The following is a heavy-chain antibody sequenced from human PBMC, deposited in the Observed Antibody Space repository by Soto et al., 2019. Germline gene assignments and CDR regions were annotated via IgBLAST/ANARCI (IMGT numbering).Heavy chain of an antibody. Sequence: EVQLVESGGGLVQPGGSLRLSCAASGFTSSSYWIHWVRQAPGKGLVWVSRISNDGSSTNYADSVKGRFTISRDNSKNTLYLQMNSLRAEDTAVYYCAGGAMVTPYYYGLDVWGQGTTVTVSS. CDR2: ISNDGSST. V-gene: IGHV3-74*01. CDR1: GFTSSSYW. CDR3: AGGAMVTPYYYGLDV. D-gene: IGHD5-18*01. J-gene: IGHJ6*02.